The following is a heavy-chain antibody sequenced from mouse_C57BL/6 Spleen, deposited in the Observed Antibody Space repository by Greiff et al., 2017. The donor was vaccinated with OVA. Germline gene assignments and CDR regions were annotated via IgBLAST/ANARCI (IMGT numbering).Heavy chain of an antibody. CDR3: ARCGYYVDYDAMDY. CDR1: GFTFSDYG. CDR2: ISSGSSTI. D-gene: IGHD2-3*01. Sequence: EVKLVESGGGLVKPGGSLKLSCAASGFTFSDYGMHWVRQAPEKGLEWVAYISSGSSTIYYADTVKGRFTISRDNAKNTLFLQMTSLRSEDTAMYYCARCGYYVDYDAMDYWGQGTSVTVSS. J-gene: IGHJ4*01. V-gene: IGHV5-17*01.